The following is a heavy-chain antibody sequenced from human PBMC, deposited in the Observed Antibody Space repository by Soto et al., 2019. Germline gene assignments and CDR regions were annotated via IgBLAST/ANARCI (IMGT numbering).Heavy chain of an antibody. V-gene: IGHV3-33*01. CDR2: IWYDGSNK. J-gene: IGHJ1*01. CDR1: GFTFSSYG. D-gene: IGHD3-3*01. Sequence: GGSLRLSCAASGFTFSSYGMHWVRQAPGKGLEWVAVIWYDGSNKYYADSVKGRFTISRDNSKNTLYLQMNSLRAEDTAVYYCARDKYDVWSGYYNNPYFQHWGQGTLVTVSS. CDR3: ARDKYDVWSGYYNNPYFQH.